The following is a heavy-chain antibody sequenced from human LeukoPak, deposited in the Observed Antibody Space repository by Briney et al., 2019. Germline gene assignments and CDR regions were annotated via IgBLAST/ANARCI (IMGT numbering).Heavy chain of an antibody. V-gene: IGHV4-59*01. CDR2: IYYSGST. Sequence: SETLSLTCTVSGGSMSSYYWSWIRQPPGKGLEWIGYIYYSGSTNYNPSLKSRVTISVDTSKNQFSLKLSSVTAADTAVYYCARSEDTAMVIGPDYYYYGMDVWGQGTTVTVSS. D-gene: IGHD5-18*01. CDR3: ARSEDTAMVIGPDYYYYGMDV. CDR1: GGSMSSYY. J-gene: IGHJ6*02.